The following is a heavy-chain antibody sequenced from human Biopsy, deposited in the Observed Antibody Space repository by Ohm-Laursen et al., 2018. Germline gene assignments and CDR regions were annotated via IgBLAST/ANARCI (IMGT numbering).Heavy chain of an antibody. CDR1: GFTFSSYA. CDR2: ISGNSDII. V-gene: IGHV3-23*01. Sequence: SLRLSCAAFGFTFSSYAMTGFRQARGKGLEWVSTISGNSDIIYDTDSVKGRFTISRDNSKNTLYLRMNSLRADDTAVYYCALAAAQTVTHFDYWGQGTLVTVSS. D-gene: IGHD4-17*01. CDR3: ALAAAQTVTHFDY. J-gene: IGHJ4*02.